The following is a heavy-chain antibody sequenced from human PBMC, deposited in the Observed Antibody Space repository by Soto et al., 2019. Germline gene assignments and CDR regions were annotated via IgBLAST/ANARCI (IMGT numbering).Heavy chain of an antibody. J-gene: IGHJ3*02. V-gene: IGHV3-21*01. CDR1: GFTFSSYS. CDR3: ARDPQYSSSFFGAFDI. Sequence: PGGSLRLSCAASGFTFSSYSMNWVRQAPGKGLEWVSSISSSSSYIYYADSVKGRFTTSRDNAKNSLYLQMNSLRAEDTAVYYCARDPQYSSSFFGAFDIWGQGTMVTVSS. D-gene: IGHD6-6*01. CDR2: ISSSSSYI.